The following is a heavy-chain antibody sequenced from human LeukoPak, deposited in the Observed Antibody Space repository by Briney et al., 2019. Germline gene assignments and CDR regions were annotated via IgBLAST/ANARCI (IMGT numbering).Heavy chain of an antibody. CDR2: INPSGDST. CDR1: GYTFNTYY. Sequence: ASVKVSCKASGYTFNTYYMHWVRQAPGQGLVWMGVINPSGDSTNYAQKFQGRVTMTRDTSTSTVYMELSSLRSEDTAVYYCVRGLDGYCFDMWGQGTMVTVSS. J-gene: IGHJ3*02. D-gene: IGHD3-22*01. CDR3: VRGLDGYCFDM. V-gene: IGHV1-46*02.